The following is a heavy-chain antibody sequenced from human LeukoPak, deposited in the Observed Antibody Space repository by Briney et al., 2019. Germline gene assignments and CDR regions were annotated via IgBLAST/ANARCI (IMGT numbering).Heavy chain of an antibody. V-gene: IGHV3-23*01. CDR1: GFTFSSYA. Sequence: GGSLRLSCAASGFTFSSYAMSWVRQAPGKGLEWVSAISGSGGSTYYADSVKGRFTISRDNSKNTLYLQMNSLRAEDTAVYYCAKGRTQKSGEIAAPSYWYFDLWGRGTLVTVSS. D-gene: IGHD6-13*01. J-gene: IGHJ2*01. CDR3: AKGRTQKSGEIAAPSYWYFDL. CDR2: ISGSGGST.